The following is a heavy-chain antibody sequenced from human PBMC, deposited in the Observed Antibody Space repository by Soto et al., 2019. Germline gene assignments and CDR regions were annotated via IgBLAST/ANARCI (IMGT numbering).Heavy chain of an antibody. CDR1: GGTFNNYA. Sequence: SVKVFCKASGGTFNNYAISWVRQAPGQGLEWMGGIIPIFGTANYAQRFQGRVAITADESTSTAYMELRSLRSEDTAVYYCARGVHYDTSGYYYFYWGRGTLVTVSS. CDR3: ARGVHYDTSGYYYFY. CDR2: IIPIFGTA. D-gene: IGHD3-22*01. J-gene: IGHJ4*01. V-gene: IGHV1-69*13.